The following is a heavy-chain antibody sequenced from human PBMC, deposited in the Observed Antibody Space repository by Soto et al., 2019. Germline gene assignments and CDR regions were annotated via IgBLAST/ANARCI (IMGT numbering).Heavy chain of an antibody. CDR3: ARDLGEIVVVVAAGWFDP. D-gene: IGHD2-15*01. CDR2: INPNSGGT. V-gene: IGHV1-2*02. Sequence: GASVKVSCQASGYTFTGYYMHWVRQAPGQGLEWMGWINPNSGGTNYAQKFQGRVTMTRDTSISTAYMELSRLRSDDTAVYYCARDLGEIVVVVAAGWFDPWGQGTLVTVSS. CDR1: GYTFTGYY. J-gene: IGHJ5*02.